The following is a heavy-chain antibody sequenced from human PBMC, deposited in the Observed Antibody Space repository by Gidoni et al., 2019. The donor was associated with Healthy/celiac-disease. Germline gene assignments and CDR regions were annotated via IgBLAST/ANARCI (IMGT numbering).Heavy chain of an antibody. D-gene: IGHD7-27*01. CDR3: AKDLNWGFDY. V-gene: IGHV3-30*18. J-gene: IGHJ4*02. CDR1: GFTFSSYG. CDR2: ISYDGSNK. Sequence: QVQLVESGGGVVQPGRSLRLSCAAYGFTFSSYGMHWVRQAPGKGLEWVAVISYDGSNKYYADSVKGRFTISRDNSKNTLYLQMNSLRAEDTAVYYCAKDLNWGFDYWGQGTLVTVSS.